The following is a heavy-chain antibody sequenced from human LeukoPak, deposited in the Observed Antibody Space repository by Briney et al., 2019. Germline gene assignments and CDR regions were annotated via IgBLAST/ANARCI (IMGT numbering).Heavy chain of an antibody. CDR1: GYTFTSYA. V-gene: IGHV1-8*02. CDR2: MNPNSGNT. J-gene: IGHJ3*02. CDR3: ARPRYSSLDHAFDI. Sequence: ASVKVSCKASGYTFTSYAMNWVRQATGQGLEWMGWMNPNSGNTGYAQKFQGRVTMTRNTSISTAYLELSSLRSEDTAVYYCARPRYSSLDHAFDIWGQGTMVTASS. D-gene: IGHD6-19*01.